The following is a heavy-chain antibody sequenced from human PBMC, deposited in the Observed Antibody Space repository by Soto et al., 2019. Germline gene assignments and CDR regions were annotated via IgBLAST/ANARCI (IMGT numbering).Heavy chain of an antibody. D-gene: IGHD1-26*01. J-gene: IGHJ4*02. CDR2: INPNSGGT. CDR3: ARSTQNSGSYSVAY. V-gene: IGHV1-2*04. CDR1: GYTFTGYY. Sequence: ASVNVSCKASGYTFTGYYMHWVRQAPGQGLEWMGWINPNSGGTNYAQKFQGWVTMTRDTSISTAYMELSRLRSDDTAVYYCARSTQNSGSYSVAYWGQGTLVTVSS.